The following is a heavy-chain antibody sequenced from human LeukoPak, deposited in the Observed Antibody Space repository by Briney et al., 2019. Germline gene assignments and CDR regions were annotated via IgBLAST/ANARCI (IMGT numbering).Heavy chain of an antibody. J-gene: IGHJ4*02. CDR1: GFTFSSYA. CDR2: ISGSGGST. Sequence: PGGSLRLSCAASGFTFSSYAMSWVRQAPGKGLEWISAISGSGGSTYYADSVKGRFTISRDNSKNTLYLQMDSLRAEDTAVYYCARVISAAAYIDYWGQGTLVTVSS. V-gene: IGHV3-23*01. D-gene: IGHD6-13*01. CDR3: ARVISAAAYIDY.